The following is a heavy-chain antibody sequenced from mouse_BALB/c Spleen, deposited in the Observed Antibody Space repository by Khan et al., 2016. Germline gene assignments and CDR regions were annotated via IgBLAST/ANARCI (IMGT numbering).Heavy chain of an antibody. J-gene: IGHJ4*01. CDR3: ARYDGNYYAMDY. Sequence: QVQLQQSGAELVRPGTSVKVSCKASGYAFTNYLIEWVKQRPGQGLEWIGVINPGSGGTNYNEKFKGKATLTADKSSSTAYMQLSSLTSDDSAVYFCARYDGNYYAMDYWVQGTSVTVSS. CDR1: GYAFTNYL. CDR2: INPGSGGT. D-gene: IGHD2-3*01. V-gene: IGHV1-54*01.